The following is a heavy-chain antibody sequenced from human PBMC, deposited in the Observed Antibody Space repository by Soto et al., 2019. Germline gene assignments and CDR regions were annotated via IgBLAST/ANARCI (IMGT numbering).Heavy chain of an antibody. V-gene: IGHV3-73*01. D-gene: IGHD2-8*01. Sequence: PGGSLRLSCAASGFTFSGSAIHWVRQASGKGLEWVGRIRSKTKNYATSYAASVEGRFTISRDDSMDTAFLHMNTLEPEDTAVYYCSTMGANCTDDCYFDSWGQGTLVTVSS. CDR2: IRSKTKNYAT. CDR3: STMGANCTDDCYFDS. J-gene: IGHJ4*02. CDR1: GFTFSGSA.